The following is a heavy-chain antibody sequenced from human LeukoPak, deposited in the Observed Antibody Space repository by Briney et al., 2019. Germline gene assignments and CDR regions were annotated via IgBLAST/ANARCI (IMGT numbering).Heavy chain of an antibody. D-gene: IGHD3-22*01. CDR3: AGMLVAPGWFVP. V-gene: IGHV4-59*01. CDR1: GGSISSSN. CDR2: IYYSGST. Sequence: PSETLSLTCTVSGGSISSSNCSWIRQPPRKGLEWMWHIYYSGSTNYNPSLKSRVTISVDPCKNQFSLKLSSVTAADTAVYYCAGMLVAPGWFVPWGQGTLVTVSS. J-gene: IGHJ5*02.